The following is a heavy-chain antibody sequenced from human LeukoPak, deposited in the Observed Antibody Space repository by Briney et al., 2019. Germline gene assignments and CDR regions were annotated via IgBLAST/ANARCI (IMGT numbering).Heavy chain of an antibody. D-gene: IGHD3-9*01. CDR1: GFTFSSYA. V-gene: IGHV3-23*01. Sequence: GGSLRLSCAASGFTFSSYAMSWVRQAPGKGLEWVSAISGSDGSTYYADSVKGRFTISRDNSKNTLYLQMNSLRAEDTAVYYCAKDLTYYDILTGFRSPGFDYWGQGTLVTVSS. CDR2: ISGSDGST. J-gene: IGHJ4*02. CDR3: AKDLTYYDILTGFRSPGFDY.